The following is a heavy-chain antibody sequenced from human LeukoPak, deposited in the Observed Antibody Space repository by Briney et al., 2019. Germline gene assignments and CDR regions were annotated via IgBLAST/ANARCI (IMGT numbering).Heavy chain of an antibody. Sequence: MPSETLSLTCTVSGGSTVSGGFISTSHYYWGWIRQPPGKGLEWIGSIYYSGSTYYNPSLKSRVTISVETSRNQFSLKLSSVTAADTAVYYCARVASYCSSTSCYGPDAFDIWGQGTMVTVSS. CDR1: GGSTVSGGFISTSHYY. V-gene: IGHV4-39*01. D-gene: IGHD2-2*01. CDR2: IYYSGST. CDR3: ARVASYCSSTSCYGPDAFDI. J-gene: IGHJ3*02.